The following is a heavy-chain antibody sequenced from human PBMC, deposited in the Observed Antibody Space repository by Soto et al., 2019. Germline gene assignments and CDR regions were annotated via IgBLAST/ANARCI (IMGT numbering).Heavy chain of an antibody. Sequence: SETLSLTCAVSGYSISSSNWWGWLRPPPGKGLEWIGYIYNSGTTYYNPSLKSRVTISVDTSKNQFSLKLSSVTAADTAVYYCARQPGAYDSSAYYYVLDYWGQGTLVTSPQ. D-gene: IGHD3-22*01. CDR1: GYSISSSNW. V-gene: IGHV4-28*01. J-gene: IGHJ4*02. CDR3: ARQPGAYDSSAYYYVLDY. CDR2: IYNSGTT.